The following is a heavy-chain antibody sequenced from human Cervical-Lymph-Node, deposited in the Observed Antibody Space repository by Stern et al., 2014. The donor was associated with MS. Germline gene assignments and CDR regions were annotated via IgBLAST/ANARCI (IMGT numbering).Heavy chain of an antibody. CDR1: GLTFSASG. J-gene: IGHJ6*02. V-gene: IGHV3-48*04. Sequence: EVQLLESGGGLVQPGGSLRLSCAASGLTFSASGMHWVRQAPGKGLEWISYISSSTQTIYYAYSVKGRFTISRDNAKNSLYLHMNSLRAEDTAVYYCVTGRGEFYFNGMDVWGQGTTVTVAS. CDR3: VTGRGEFYFNGMDV. CDR2: ISSSTQTI. D-gene: IGHD3-16*01.